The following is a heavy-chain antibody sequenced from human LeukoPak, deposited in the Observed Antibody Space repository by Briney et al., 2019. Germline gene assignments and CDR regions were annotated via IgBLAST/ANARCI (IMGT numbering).Heavy chain of an antibody. Sequence: ASVTVSFKASGYTFTVYYMHWVRQAPGQGLEWMGWINPNSGGTNYAQKFQGRVTMTRDTSISTAYTELSRLRSDDTAVYYCARDRNYYDNSGLFDHWGQGTLVTVSS. V-gene: IGHV1-2*02. D-gene: IGHD3-22*01. J-gene: IGHJ5*02. CDR1: GYTFTVYY. CDR3: ARDRNYYDNSGLFDH. CDR2: INPNSGGT.